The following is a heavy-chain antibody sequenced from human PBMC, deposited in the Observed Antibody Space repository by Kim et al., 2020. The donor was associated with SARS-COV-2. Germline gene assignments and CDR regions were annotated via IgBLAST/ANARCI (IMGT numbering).Heavy chain of an antibody. J-gene: IGHJ6*02. V-gene: IGHV1-8*01. CDR2: MNPNSGNT. CDR3: ARGGEYDLALVATARPDV. Sequence: ASVKVSCKASGYTFTSYDINWVRQATGQGLEWMGWMNPNSGNTGYAQKFQGRVTMTRNTSISTAYMELSSLRSEDTAVYYCARGGEYDLALVATARPDVWGQGTTVTVSS. D-gene: IGHD5-12*01. CDR1: GYTFTSYD.